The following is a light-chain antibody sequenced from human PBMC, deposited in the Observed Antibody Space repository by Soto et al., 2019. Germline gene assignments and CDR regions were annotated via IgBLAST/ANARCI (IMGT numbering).Light chain of an antibody. Sequence: DIQMTQSPSALSASVGDRVTITCRARQSTSSWLAWYQQKPGRAPKLLIYKASSLESGVPSRFSGSGSGTEFTLAISSLQPDDFATYYCQQYNSYARTFGQGTKLEIK. J-gene: IGKJ2*01. CDR3: QQYNSYART. V-gene: IGKV1-5*03. CDR2: KAS. CDR1: QSTSSW.